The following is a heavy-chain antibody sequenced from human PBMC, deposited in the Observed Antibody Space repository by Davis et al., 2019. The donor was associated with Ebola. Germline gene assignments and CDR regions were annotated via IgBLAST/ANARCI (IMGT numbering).Heavy chain of an antibody. D-gene: IGHD4-17*01. CDR1: GFTFSSYS. J-gene: IGHJ6*03. CDR2: IWYDESNK. Sequence: PAGSLSLPCPASGFTFSSYSTHWARQAPGKGLEWVAVIWYDESNKYYADSVKGRFTISRDNSKNTLYLQMNSLRAEDTAVYYCARGIQLTTVTTQGFDYYYYMDVWGKGTTVTVSS. V-gene: IGHV3-33*01. CDR3: ARGIQLTTVTTQGFDYYYYMDV.